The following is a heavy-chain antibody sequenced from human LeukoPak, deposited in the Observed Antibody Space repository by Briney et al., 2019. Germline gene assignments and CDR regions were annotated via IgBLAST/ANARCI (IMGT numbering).Heavy chain of an antibody. Sequence: GGSLRLSCAASGFTLSSYWMSWVRQAPGKGLEWVANIRQDGSEKHYVDSVKGRFTISRDNAKNSLYLQMSNLRAEDTAVYFCARGGGLDVWGQGATVTVSS. CDR3: ARGGGLDV. CDR1: GFTLSSYW. D-gene: IGHD3-16*01. J-gene: IGHJ6*02. V-gene: IGHV3-7*03. CDR2: IRQDGSEK.